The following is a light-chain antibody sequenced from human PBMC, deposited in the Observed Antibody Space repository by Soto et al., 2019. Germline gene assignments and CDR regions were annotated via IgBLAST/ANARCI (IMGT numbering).Light chain of an antibody. J-gene: IGLJ3*02. Sequence: QSALTQPASVSGSPGQSITISCTGTSSDVGVYNYVSWYQQHPGKAPKLMIYEVSNRPSGVSNRFSGSKSGNTASLTISGLPAEDEAEYYCSSYTSSSTHWVFGGGTKLTVL. CDR2: EVS. CDR1: SSDVGVYNY. V-gene: IGLV2-14*01. CDR3: SSYTSSSTHWV.